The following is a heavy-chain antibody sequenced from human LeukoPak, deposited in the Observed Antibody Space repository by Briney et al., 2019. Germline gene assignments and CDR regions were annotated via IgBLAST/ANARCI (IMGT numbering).Heavy chain of an antibody. CDR1: GFTFNTYS. J-gene: IGHJ4*02. D-gene: IGHD2-2*01. Sequence: PGGSLRLSCVASGFTFNTYSMNWVRQAPGKGLVWVSRINTDGSRTNYADSVKGRFAISRDDAKNTVHLQMYSLGAEDSAVYYYARKGGYCSSTSCYSALDYWGQGTLVTVSS. CDR2: INTDGSRT. V-gene: IGHV3-74*01. CDR3: ARKGGYCSSTSCYSALDY.